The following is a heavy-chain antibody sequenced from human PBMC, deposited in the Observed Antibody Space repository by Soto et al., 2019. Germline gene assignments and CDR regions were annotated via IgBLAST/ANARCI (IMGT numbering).Heavy chain of an antibody. J-gene: IGHJ6*02. Sequence: SVKVSCKASGFTFTNSAIQWVRQARGQRLEWIGWIVVGSGNTNYAQKFQERLTITRDTSTSTAYMELSSLRSEDTAVYYCARDKKSGYSYGLSDNYGMDVWGQGTTVTVSS. CDR1: GFTFTNSA. V-gene: IGHV1-58*02. CDR3: ARDKKSGYSYGLSDNYGMDV. CDR2: IVVGSGNT. D-gene: IGHD5-18*01.